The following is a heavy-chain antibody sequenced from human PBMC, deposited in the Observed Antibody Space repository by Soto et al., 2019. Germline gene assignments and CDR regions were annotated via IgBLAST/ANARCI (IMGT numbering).Heavy chain of an antibody. Sequence: QVQLQQWGAGLLKPSETLSLTCAVYGGSFSGYYWSWIRQPPGKGLEWIGEINHSGSTNYNPSLKSRVTISVDTSKNQFSLKLSSVTAADTAVYYCARGPTGYSSGWYGYWGQGTLVTVSS. V-gene: IGHV4-34*01. J-gene: IGHJ4*02. CDR3: ARGPTGYSSGWYGY. CDR2: INHSGST. D-gene: IGHD6-19*01. CDR1: GGSFSGYY.